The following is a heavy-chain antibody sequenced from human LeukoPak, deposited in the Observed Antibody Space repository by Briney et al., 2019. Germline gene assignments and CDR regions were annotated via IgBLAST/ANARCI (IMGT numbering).Heavy chain of an antibody. CDR2: IYPGDSDT. Sequence: GESLKISCKGSGYSFTSYWIGWVRQMPGKGLEWMGIIYPGDSDTRYSPSFQGQVTISADKSISTAYLQWSSLKASDTAMYYCARLTSSSWYMPHPAHEDYWGQGTLVTVSS. J-gene: IGHJ4*02. D-gene: IGHD6-13*01. CDR3: ARLTSSSWYMPHPAHEDY. V-gene: IGHV5-51*01. CDR1: GYSFTSYW.